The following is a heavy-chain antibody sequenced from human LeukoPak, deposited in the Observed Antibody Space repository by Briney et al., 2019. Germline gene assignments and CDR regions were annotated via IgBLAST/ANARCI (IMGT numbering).Heavy chain of an antibody. CDR3: AMSYYYDSSGYYLFDY. Sequence: ASVKDSCKASGYTFTCYAMHWVRQAPGQGLEWMGWINTNTGNSTYAQGFTGRFVFSLDTSVSTAYLQISSLKAEDTAVYYCAMSYYYDSSGYYLFDYWGQGTLVTVSS. CDR1: GYTFTCYA. D-gene: IGHD3-22*01. CDR2: INTNTGNS. J-gene: IGHJ4*02. V-gene: IGHV7-4-1*02.